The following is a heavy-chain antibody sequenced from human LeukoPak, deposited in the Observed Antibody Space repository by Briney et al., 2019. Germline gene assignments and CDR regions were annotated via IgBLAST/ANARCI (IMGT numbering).Heavy chain of an antibody. D-gene: IGHD3-3*01. CDR3: ARQNEIRWSGYPYYFDY. V-gene: IGHV4-39*07. J-gene: IGHJ4*02. CDR1: GGSISSSNYY. CDR2: MFYSAST. Sequence: SETLSLTCSVSGGSISSSNYYWGWIRQPPGRGLEWIGSMFYSASTYNNPSLKSRVTISVDTSKNHFSLKLSSVTAADTAVYYCARQNEIRWSGYPYYFDYWGQGTLVTVSS.